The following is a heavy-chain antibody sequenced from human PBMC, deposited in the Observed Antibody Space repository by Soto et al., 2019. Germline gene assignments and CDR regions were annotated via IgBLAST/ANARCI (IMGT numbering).Heavy chain of an antibody. CDR1: GFTFSDYY. D-gene: IGHD6-19*01. Sequence: QVQLVESGGGLVKPEGSLRLCCAASGFTFSDYYMNWIRQAPGKGLEWVSYISSSGGTIYYADSVKGRFTISRDNARDSLYLQMNTLRAEDTAVYYCARAPSVAGSGLDSSGQGTLVTVSS. CDR2: ISSSGGTI. J-gene: IGHJ4*02. CDR3: ARAPSVAGSGLDS. V-gene: IGHV3-11*01.